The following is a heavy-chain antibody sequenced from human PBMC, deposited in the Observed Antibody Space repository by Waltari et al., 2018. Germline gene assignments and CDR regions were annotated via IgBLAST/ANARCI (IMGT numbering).Heavy chain of an antibody. CDR3: ARGWRHGYRSINWFDP. Sequence: QVQLQQWGARLLKPSETLSLTCGVHGGSFSGFYWTWIRQSPGRGLEWIAEINHSGSPSYNPSLASRVTMSVDTSKNEFSLDLTSVTAADTAVYYCARGWRHGYRSINWFDPWGQGSLVTVSS. J-gene: IGHJ5*02. D-gene: IGHD5-18*01. V-gene: IGHV4-34*02. CDR1: GGSFSGFY. CDR2: INHSGSP.